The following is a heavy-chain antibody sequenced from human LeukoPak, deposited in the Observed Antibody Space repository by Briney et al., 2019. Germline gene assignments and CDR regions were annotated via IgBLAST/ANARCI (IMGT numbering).Heavy chain of an antibody. CDR3: ARVHQQLANYFYYYYYMDV. CDR2: IYYSGST. Sequence: SETLSLTCTVSGGSISSSSYYWGWIRQPPGKGLEWIGNIYYSGSTYYNPSLKSRVTISVDTSKNQSSLKLNSVTAADTAVYYCARVHQQLANYFYYYYYMDVWGKGTTVTVSS. J-gene: IGHJ6*03. V-gene: IGHV4-39*07. D-gene: IGHD6-13*01. CDR1: GGSISSSSYY.